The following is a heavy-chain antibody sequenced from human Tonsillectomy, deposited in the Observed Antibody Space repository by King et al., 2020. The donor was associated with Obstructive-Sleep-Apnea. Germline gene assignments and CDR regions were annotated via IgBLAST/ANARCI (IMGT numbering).Heavy chain of an antibody. J-gene: IGHJ4*02. Sequence: VQLVESGGGLVQPGGSLRLSCAASGFTFSSYAMSWVRQAPGKVLEGVSAISGSGVSTSYADSVKGRFTISRDNSKNTLYLQMNSLRAEDTAVYYCAKDHYYGSGSYPYYFDYWGQGTLVTVSS. CDR3: AKDHYYGSGSYPYYFDY. V-gene: IGHV3-23*04. CDR1: GFTFSSYA. D-gene: IGHD3-10*01. CDR2: ISGSGVST.